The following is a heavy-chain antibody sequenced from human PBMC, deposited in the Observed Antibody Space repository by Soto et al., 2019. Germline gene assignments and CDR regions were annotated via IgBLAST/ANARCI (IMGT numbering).Heavy chain of an antibody. D-gene: IGHD3-10*01. J-gene: IGHJ4*02. CDR3: ARELEFRDGNISHLHY. CDR1: GGTFRNHV. CDR2: IIPIIGTP. Sequence: VASVKVSCKASGGTFRNHVFNWVRQAPGQGLEWMGGIIPIIGTPNYAQKFQGRVTITADASTNTVCLEVSSLRSQDTAVYYCARELEFRDGNISHLHYWGQGTLDTVSS. V-gene: IGHV1-69*13.